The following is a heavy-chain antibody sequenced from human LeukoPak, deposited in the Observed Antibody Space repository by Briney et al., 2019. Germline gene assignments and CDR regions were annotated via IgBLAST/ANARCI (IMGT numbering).Heavy chain of an antibody. CDR3: AKAPSGYCSGGSCYSNYFDY. V-gene: IGHV3-9*01. CDR2: ISWNSGSI. Sequence: GRSLRLSCAASGFTFDDYAMHWVRQAPGKGLEWVSGISWNSGSIGYADSVKGRFTISRDNAKNSLYLQMNSLRAEDTALYYCAKAPSGYCSGGSCYSNYFDYWGQGTLVTVSS. CDR1: GFTFDDYA. J-gene: IGHJ4*02. D-gene: IGHD2-15*01.